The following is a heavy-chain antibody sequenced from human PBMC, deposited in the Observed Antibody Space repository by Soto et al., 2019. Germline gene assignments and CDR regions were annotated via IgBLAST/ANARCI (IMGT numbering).Heavy chain of an antibody. V-gene: IGHV4-59*01. J-gene: IGHJ5*02. CDR3: ARVGTYCYDSSGYYNWFDP. CDR2: IYYSGSN. D-gene: IGHD3-22*01. Sequence: SETLSLTCTVSGGSISSYYWSWIRQPPGKGLEWIGYIYYSGSNNYNTSLKSRVTMSVDTSKNQFSLKLSSVTAADTAVYYCARVGTYCYDSSGYYNWFDPWGQGTLVTVSS. CDR1: GGSISSYY.